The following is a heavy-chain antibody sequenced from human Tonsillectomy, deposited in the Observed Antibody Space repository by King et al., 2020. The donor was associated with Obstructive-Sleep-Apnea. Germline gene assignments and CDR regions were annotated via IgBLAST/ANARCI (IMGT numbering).Heavy chain of an antibody. Sequence: VQLVESGGGLVQPGRSLRLSCAASGFTFDDYAMHWVRQAPGKGLEWVSGISWNSGSIGYADSVKGRFTISRDNAKNSLYLQMNSLRAEDTALYYCAKDGGTSWSYYFDYWGQGTLVTVSS. CDR1: GFTFDDYA. D-gene: IGHD2-2*01. J-gene: IGHJ4*02. CDR2: ISWNSGSI. V-gene: IGHV3-9*01. CDR3: AKDGGTSWSYYFDY.